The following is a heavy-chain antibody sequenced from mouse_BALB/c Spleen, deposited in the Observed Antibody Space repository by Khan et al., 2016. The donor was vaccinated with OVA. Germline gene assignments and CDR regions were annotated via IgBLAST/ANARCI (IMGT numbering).Heavy chain of an antibody. CDR2: INPSSGYT. J-gene: IGHJ3*01. CDR3: ASAGAYYKNDGWFAY. D-gene: IGHD2-14*01. V-gene: IGHV1-4*01. CDR1: GYTFTSYT. Sequence: QVQLKESGAELARPGASVKMSCKASGYTFTSYTMHWVKQRPGQGLEWIGYINPSSGYTNYNQKFKDKATLTVDKSSSTAYMQLSSLTSEDSAIYYCASAGAYYKNDGWFAYWGQGTLVTVSA.